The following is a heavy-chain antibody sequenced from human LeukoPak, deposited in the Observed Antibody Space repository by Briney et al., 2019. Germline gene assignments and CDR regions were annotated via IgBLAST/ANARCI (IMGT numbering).Heavy chain of an antibody. CDR3: ARVSSGYYPKHYYFDY. CDR2: ISAYNGNT. Sequence: GASVKVSCKASGGTFSSYAISWVRQAPGQGFEWMGWISAYNGNTNYAQKLQGRVTMTTDTSTSTAYMELRSLRSDDTAVYYCARVSSGYYPKHYYFDYWGQGTLVTVSS. V-gene: IGHV1-18*01. CDR1: GGTFSSYA. D-gene: IGHD3-22*01. J-gene: IGHJ4*02.